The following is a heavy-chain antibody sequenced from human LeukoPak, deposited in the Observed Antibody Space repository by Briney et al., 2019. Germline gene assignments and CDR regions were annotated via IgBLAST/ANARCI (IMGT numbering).Heavy chain of an antibody. CDR2: IKSKTHGGTT. D-gene: IGHD5-18*01. V-gene: IGHV3-15*01. Sequence: GGSLRLSCEDSGFTFSQVWMSWVRQAPGKGLEWVGRIKSKTHGGTTDYAAPVKGRFTISRDDSKNTLYLQMNSLKIEDTAVYYCARSMGHSTSIDYWGQGTPVTVSS. CDR3: ARSMGHSTSIDY. CDR1: GFTFSQVW. J-gene: IGHJ4*02.